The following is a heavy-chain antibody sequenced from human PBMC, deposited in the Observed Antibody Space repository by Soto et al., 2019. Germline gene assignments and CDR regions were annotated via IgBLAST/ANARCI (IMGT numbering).Heavy chain of an antibody. V-gene: IGHV4-59*01. Sequence: SETLSLTCTVSGGSISSYYWSWIRQPPGKGLEWIGYIYYSGSTNYNPSLKSRVTISVDTSKNQFSLKLSSVTAADTAVYYCARENIMTLFDYWGQGTLVTVSS. D-gene: IGHD2-8*01. CDR3: ARENIMTLFDY. CDR1: GGSISSYY. CDR2: IYYSGST. J-gene: IGHJ4*02.